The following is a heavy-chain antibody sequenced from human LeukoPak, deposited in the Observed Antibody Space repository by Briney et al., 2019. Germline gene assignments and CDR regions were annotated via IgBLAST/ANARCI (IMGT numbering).Heavy chain of an antibody. CDR2: ISWNSGSI. D-gene: IGHD2-21*01. Sequence: GGSLRLSCAASGFTFDDYAMHWVRQAPGKGLEWVSGISWNSGSIGYADSVKGRFTISRDNTKNTLDLQMNSLRAEDTAIYYCAKSVVVITFRFDSWGQGSLVTVSS. CDR3: AKSVVVITFRFDS. V-gene: IGHV3-9*01. CDR1: GFTFDDYA. J-gene: IGHJ4*02.